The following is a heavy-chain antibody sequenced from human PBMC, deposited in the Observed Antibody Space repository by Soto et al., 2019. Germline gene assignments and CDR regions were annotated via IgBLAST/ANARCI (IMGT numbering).Heavy chain of an antibody. D-gene: IGHD1-26*01. CDR1: GGSVSSGSYY. V-gene: IGHV4-61*01. CDR2: IYYSGST. Sequence: KPSETLSLTCTVSGGSVSSGSYYWSWIRQPPGKGLEWIGYIYYSGSTNYNPSLKSRVTISVDTSKNQFSLKLSSVTAADTAVYYCARGGTNPPRRYFDYWGQGTLVTVSS. J-gene: IGHJ4*02. CDR3: ARGGTNPPRRYFDY.